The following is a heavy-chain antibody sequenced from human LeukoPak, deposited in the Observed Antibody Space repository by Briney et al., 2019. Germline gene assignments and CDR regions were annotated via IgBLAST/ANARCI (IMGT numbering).Heavy chain of an antibody. CDR2: MNPNSGNT. CDR3: ARITIFGVVTTYDAFDI. CDR1: GYTFTSYD. V-gene: IGHV1-8*03. J-gene: IGHJ3*02. Sequence: ASVKVSCKASGYTFTSYDINRVRQATGQGLEWMGWMNPNSGNTGYAQKFQGRVTITRNTSISTAYMELSSLRSEDTAVYYCARITIFGVVTTYDAFDIWGQGTMVTVSS. D-gene: IGHD3-3*01.